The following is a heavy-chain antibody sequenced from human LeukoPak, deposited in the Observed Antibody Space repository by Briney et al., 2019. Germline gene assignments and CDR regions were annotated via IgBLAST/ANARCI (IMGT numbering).Heavy chain of an antibody. J-gene: IGHJ6*02. D-gene: IGHD3-22*01. CDR3: ARAQYYDSTTAGGMDV. CDR2: ISKDGSNK. V-gene: IGHV3-30-3*01. CDR1: GFTFSSYA. Sequence: PGRSLRLSCAASGFTFSSYAMHWVRQAPGKGLEWVAVISKDGSNKDYADSVKGRFTISRDNSKNTVYLQMNSLRAEDTAVYYCARAQYYDSTTAGGMDVWGQGTTVTVSS.